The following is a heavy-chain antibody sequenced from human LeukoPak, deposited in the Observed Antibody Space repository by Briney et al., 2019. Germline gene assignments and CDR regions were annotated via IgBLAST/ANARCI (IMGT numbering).Heavy chain of an antibody. J-gene: IGHJ4*02. V-gene: IGHV3-30*02. CDR3: AKAHCAISSCWIDS. D-gene: IGHD2-8*01. CDR2: ILYDGSKI. Sequence: PGVSLRLSCAAPGFVFSSYGMHWVLQAPGRGVEWVAVILYDGSKIYHGDSVEGRFTISRDTYENTLYLQMDSLRPEDTALYYCAKAHCAISSCWIDSWGQGTLVTVSS. CDR1: GFVFSSYG.